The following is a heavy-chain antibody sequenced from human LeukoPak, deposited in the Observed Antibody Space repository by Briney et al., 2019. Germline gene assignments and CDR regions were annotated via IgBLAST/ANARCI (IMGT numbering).Heavy chain of an antibody. V-gene: IGHV3-49*03. CDR2: IRSKAYGETA. CDR1: GFTFGDYA. D-gene: IGHD1-1*01. J-gene: IGHJ4*02. Sequence: GGSLRLSCTASGFTFGDYAMSWLRQAPGKGLEWVGFIRSKAYGETADYAASVKGRFTISRDDSKAIAYLQMNSLKTEDTAVYHCTRDRGAYNLYDYWGQGTLVTVSS. CDR3: TRDRGAYNLYDY.